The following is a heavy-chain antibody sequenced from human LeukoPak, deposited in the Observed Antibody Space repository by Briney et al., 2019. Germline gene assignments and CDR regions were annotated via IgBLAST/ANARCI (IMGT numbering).Heavy chain of an antibody. V-gene: IGHV6-1*01. Sequence: SQALSLTWAISWDSVSRNSAALNWIRQSPSRGVEWVGRTYYRSKWYNDDAVSVKSRITINPDTSKNQFSLQLNSVTPEDTAVYYCARDRRLVRGVIMYYGMDVWGQGTTVTVSS. CDR3: ARDRRLVRGVIMYYGMDV. CDR2: TYYRSKWYN. CDR1: WDSVSRNSAA. D-gene: IGHD3-10*01. J-gene: IGHJ6*02.